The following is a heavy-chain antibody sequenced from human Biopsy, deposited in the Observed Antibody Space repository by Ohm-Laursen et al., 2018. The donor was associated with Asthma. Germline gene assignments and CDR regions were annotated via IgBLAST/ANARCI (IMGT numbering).Heavy chain of an antibody. CDR2: IDWEEDK. V-gene: IGHV2-70*04. CDR3: TRHNDY. Sequence: TQTLTLTSSFSGFSLSSSGANVHWIRQPPGKPLEWLARIDWEEDKFYSTSLRTRLTISKGSSEDQVVLTMTNMGPVDTATYYCTRHNDYWGPGILVTVSS. CDR1: GFSLSSSGAN. J-gene: IGHJ4*02. D-gene: IGHD1-14*01.